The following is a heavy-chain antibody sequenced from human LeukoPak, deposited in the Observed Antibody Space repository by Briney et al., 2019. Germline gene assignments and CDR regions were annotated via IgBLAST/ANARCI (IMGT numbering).Heavy chain of an antibody. CDR2: ISGSGGST. Sequence: PGGSLRLSCAASGFTFSSYAMSWVRQAPGKGLEWVSAISGSGGSTYYADSVKGRFIISRDNSKNTLYLQMNSLRAEDTAVYYCAKGWGPPSIAVAGTGFDYWGQGTLVTVSS. CDR1: GFTFSSYA. CDR3: AKGWGPPSIAVAGTGFDY. J-gene: IGHJ4*02. D-gene: IGHD6-19*01. V-gene: IGHV3-23*01.